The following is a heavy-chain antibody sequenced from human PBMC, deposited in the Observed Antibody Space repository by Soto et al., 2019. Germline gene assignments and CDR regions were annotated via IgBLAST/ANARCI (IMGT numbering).Heavy chain of an antibody. V-gene: IGHV3-30*18. D-gene: IGHD5-12*01. CDR3: AKDREYSGYDFGHFDY. J-gene: IGHJ4*02. CDR2: ISYDGSNK. Sequence: QVQLVESGGGVVQPGRSLRLSCAASGFTFSSYGMHWVRQAPGKGLEWVAVISYDGSNKYYADSVKGRFTISRDNSKNTLYLQMNSLRAEDTAVYYCAKDREYSGYDFGHFDYWDQGTLVTVSS. CDR1: GFTFSSYG.